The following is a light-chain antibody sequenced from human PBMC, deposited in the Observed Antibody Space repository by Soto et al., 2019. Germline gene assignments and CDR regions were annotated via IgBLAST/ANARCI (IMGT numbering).Light chain of an antibody. J-gene: IGKJ1*01. Sequence: EIVLTQSPATLSLSPGERATLSCRASQSVSSNLAWDQQKPGQAPRLLIYGASTRATGIPARFSGSGSGTEFTLTISSLQSEDFAVYYCQQYNNWPPWTFGQGTKVDIK. V-gene: IGKV3-15*01. CDR2: GAS. CDR1: QSVSSN. CDR3: QQYNNWPPWT.